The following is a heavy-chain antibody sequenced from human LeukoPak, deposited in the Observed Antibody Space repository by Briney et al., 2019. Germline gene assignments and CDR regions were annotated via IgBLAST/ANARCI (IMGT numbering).Heavy chain of an antibody. CDR1: GFTFSSFA. CDR2: ISGRDGST. D-gene: IGHD3-10*01. J-gene: IGHJ6*03. Sequence: GGSLRLSCAASGFTFSSFAMGWVRQAPGEGLQGVSSISGRDGSTYYAASVKGRFTISRDDSKNTLYLQMNSLRAEDTAVYYCAKSSGSGGYYYYMDVWGKGTTVTISS. CDR3: AKSSGSGGYYYYMDV. V-gene: IGHV3-23*01.